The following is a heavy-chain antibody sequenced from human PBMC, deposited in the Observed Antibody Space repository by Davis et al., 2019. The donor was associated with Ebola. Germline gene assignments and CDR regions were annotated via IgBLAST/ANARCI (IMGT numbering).Heavy chain of an antibody. D-gene: IGHD3-22*01. J-gene: IGHJ4*02. CDR1: GYPFQNFA. V-gene: IGHV3-23*01. Sequence: GESLKISCVASGYPFQNFAMTWVRQAPGKGLEWVSTISVSGGSTHYADSVKGRFTISRDNSKRTVYLQMNTLRAEDTAVYFCAKGAYYYDSSGYRHFDYWGQGTLVTVSS. CDR3: AKGAYYYDSSGYRHFDY. CDR2: ISVSGGST.